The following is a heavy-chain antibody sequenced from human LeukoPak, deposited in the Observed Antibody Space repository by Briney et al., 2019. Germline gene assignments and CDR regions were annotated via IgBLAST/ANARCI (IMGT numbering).Heavy chain of an antibody. D-gene: IGHD3-3*01. CDR2: ISWNSGSI. CDR1: GFTFDDYA. Sequence: QPGRSLRLSCAASGFTFDDYAMHWVRHAPGKGLEWVSGISWNSGSIGYADSVKGRFTISRDNAKNSLYLQMNSLRAEDTALYYCAKDKDFWSGYYTGFDYWGQGTLVTVSS. CDR3: AKDKDFWSGYYTGFDY. J-gene: IGHJ4*02. V-gene: IGHV3-9*01.